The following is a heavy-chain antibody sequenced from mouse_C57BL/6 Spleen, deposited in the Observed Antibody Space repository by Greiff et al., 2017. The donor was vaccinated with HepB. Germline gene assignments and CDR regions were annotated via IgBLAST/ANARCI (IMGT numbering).Heavy chain of an antibody. CDR3: ARCYYGSSYVWDY. V-gene: IGHV1-82*01. CDR1: GYAFSSSW. CDR2: IYPGDGDT. D-gene: IGHD1-1*01. J-gene: IGHJ2*01. Sequence: VQLQESGPELVKPGASVKISCKASGYAFSSSWMNWVKQRPGKGLEWIGRIYPGDGDTNYNGKFKGKATLTADKSSSTAYMQLSSLTSEDSAVYFCARCYYGSSYVWDYWGQGTTLTVSS.